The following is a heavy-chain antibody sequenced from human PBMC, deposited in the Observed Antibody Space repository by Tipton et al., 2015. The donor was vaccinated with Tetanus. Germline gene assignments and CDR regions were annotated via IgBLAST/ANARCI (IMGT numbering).Heavy chain of an antibody. Sequence: SLRLSCAASGFTSGFTFSNAWMSWVRQAPGKGLEWVGRIKSKLDGGAIDYAAPMEGIFIISRDDSQNAVFLQMNSLKPEDTAVYFCSTPGPGVSGGDYWGQGTLVTVSS. CDR3: STPGPGVSGGDY. D-gene: IGHD2-8*02. J-gene: IGHJ4*02. CDR2: IKSKLDGGAI. CDR1: GFTFSNAW. V-gene: IGHV3-15*01.